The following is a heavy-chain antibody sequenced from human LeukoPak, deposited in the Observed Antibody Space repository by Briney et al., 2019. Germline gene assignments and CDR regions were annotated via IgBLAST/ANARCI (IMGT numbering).Heavy chain of an antibody. CDR1: GFSFSSYA. CDR3: ASLVVVGDFDY. Sequence: PGGSLRLSCAASGFSFSSYAMQWVRQAPGKGLEYVSAIGVNGDSTYYANSVKGRFTISRDNSKNTLYLQMGSLRPEDTAVYYCASLVVVGDFDYWGQGTLVTVSS. CDR2: IGVNGDST. V-gene: IGHV3-64*01. J-gene: IGHJ4*02. D-gene: IGHD2-15*01.